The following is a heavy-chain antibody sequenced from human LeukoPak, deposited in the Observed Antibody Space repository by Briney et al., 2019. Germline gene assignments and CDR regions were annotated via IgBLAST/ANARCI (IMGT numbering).Heavy chain of an antibody. D-gene: IGHD6-19*01. J-gene: IGHJ6*03. Sequence: GASVKVSCKASGYPFTSYEINWVRQAPGQGLEWMGWISAYYGNTNYAQKLQGRVTMTTDTSTSTAYMGLRSLRSDDTAVYYCARDRGSVAVAGRYYYHYYMDVWGKGTTVTISS. V-gene: IGHV1-18*01. CDR2: ISAYYGNT. CDR1: GYPFTSYE. CDR3: ARDRGSVAVAGRYYYHYYMDV.